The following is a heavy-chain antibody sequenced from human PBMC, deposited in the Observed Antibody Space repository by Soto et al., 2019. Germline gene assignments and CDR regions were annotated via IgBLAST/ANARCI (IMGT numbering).Heavy chain of an antibody. J-gene: IGHJ6*03. V-gene: IGHV1-3*01. CDR3: ARSTDYSYMDV. CDR2: INAGNGNT. CDR1: GYTFTSYA. Sequence: ASVKVSCKASGYTFTSYAMHWVRQAPGQRLEWMGWINAGNGNTKYSQKFQGRVTITRNTSASTAYMELSSLRSEDTAVYYCARSTDYSYMDVWGKGTTVTVSS. D-gene: IGHD2-2*01.